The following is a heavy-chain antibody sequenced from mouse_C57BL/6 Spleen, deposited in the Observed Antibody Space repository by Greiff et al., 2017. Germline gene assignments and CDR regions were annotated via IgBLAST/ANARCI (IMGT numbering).Heavy chain of an antibody. Sequence: VKLQESGPELVKPGASVKISCKASGYAFSSSWMNWVKQRPGKGLEWIGRVYPGDGDTNYNGKFKGKATLTADKSSSTAYMQLSSLTSEDSAVDFCATGQLRLGHYFGCWGQGTTLTVAS. V-gene: IGHV1-82*01. J-gene: IGHJ2*01. CDR1: GYAFSSSW. CDR2: VYPGDGDT. D-gene: IGHD3-2*02. CDR3: ATGQLRLGHYFGC.